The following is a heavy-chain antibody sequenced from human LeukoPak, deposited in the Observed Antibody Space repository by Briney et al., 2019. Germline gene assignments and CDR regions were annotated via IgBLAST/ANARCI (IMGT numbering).Heavy chain of an antibody. CDR1: GFTFSYNA. J-gene: IGHJ4*02. CDR2: IWYDGSEK. V-gene: IGHV3-33*01. D-gene: IGHD4-11*01. CDR3: ARDYGTTTTTKRWGCFDY. Sequence: GGSLRLSCAASGFTFSYNAMHWVRQAPGEGLEWVAVIWYDGSEKYYADSVKGRFTISRDNSKNTLFLQMNSLRAEDTAVYYCARDYGTTTTTKRWGCFDYWGQGALVTASS.